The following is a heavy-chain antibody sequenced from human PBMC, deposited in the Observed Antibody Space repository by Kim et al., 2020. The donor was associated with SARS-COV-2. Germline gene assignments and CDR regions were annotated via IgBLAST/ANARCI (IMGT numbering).Heavy chain of an antibody. CDR2: IYPGDSDT. V-gene: IGHV5-51*01. Sequence: GESLKISCKGSGYSFTSYWIGWVRQMPGKGLEWMGIIYPGDSDTRYSPSFQGQVTISADKSISTAYLQWSSLKASDTAMYYCARLERGAPDYYYYGMDVWGQGTTVTVSS. CDR1: GYSFTSYW. D-gene: IGHD1-26*01. J-gene: IGHJ6*02. CDR3: ARLERGAPDYYYYGMDV.